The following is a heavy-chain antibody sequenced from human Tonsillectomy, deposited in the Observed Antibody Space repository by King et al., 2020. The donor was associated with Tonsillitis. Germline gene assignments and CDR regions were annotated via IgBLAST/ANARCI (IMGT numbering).Heavy chain of an antibody. CDR2: IYYSGST. V-gene: IGHV4-59*01. D-gene: IGHD6-13*01. Sequence: VQLQESGPGLVKPSETLSLTCTVAGGSISSYYWSWIRQPPGKGLEWIGYIYYSGSTNYNPSLKSRVTISVDTSKNQFSLKLSSVTGADTAVYYCARERVEAGPGNFDISGQGTMVTVSS. CDR3: ARERVEAGPGNFDI. CDR1: GGSISSYY. J-gene: IGHJ3*02.